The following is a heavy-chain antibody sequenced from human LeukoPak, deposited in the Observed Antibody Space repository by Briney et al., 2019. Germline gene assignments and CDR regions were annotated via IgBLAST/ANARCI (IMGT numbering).Heavy chain of an antibody. CDR2: ISGSGGGT. Sequence: GSLRLSCAASGFTFSSYAMSWVRQAPGKGLEWVSAISGSGGGTYYADSVKGRFTISRDNAKNTLYLQMNSLRAEDTAVYYCARVGDGYNYAPLDYWGQGTLVTVSS. V-gene: IGHV3-23*01. CDR1: GFTFSSYA. D-gene: IGHD5-24*01. J-gene: IGHJ4*02. CDR3: ARVGDGYNYAPLDY.